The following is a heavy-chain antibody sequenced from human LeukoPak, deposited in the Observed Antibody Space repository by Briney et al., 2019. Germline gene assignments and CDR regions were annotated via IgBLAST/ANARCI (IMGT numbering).Heavy chain of an antibody. CDR2: IYHSGST. Sequence: SETLSLTCAIDGGSFSGYYWSWIRQPPGKGLEWIGYIYHSGSTYYNPSLKSRVTISVDRSKNQFSLKLSSVTAADTAVYYCARGGYSYGDNWFDPWGQGTLVTVSS. D-gene: IGHD5-18*01. CDR1: GGSFSGYY. V-gene: IGHV4-34*01. J-gene: IGHJ5*02. CDR3: ARGGYSYGDNWFDP.